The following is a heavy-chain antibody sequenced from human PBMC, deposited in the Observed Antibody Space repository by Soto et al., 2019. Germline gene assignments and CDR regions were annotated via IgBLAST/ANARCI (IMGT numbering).Heavy chain of an antibody. CDR2: INHRGST. Sequence: QVQLQQWGAGLLKPSETLSLTCAVYGGSFSGHYWSWIRQYPGKGLEWIAEINHRGSTNYNPSLKSRVAMSVDTSKNPFPLRLGSVTAADTAVYYCASGYPRSIVSTALATSYWFDSWGQGGPVTVSS. CDR1: GGSFSGHY. V-gene: IGHV4-34*01. D-gene: IGHD2-21*02. CDR3: ASGYPRSIVSTALATSYWFDS. J-gene: IGHJ5*01.